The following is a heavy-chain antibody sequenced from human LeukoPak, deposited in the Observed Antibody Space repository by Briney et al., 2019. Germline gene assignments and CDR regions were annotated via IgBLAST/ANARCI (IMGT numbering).Heavy chain of an antibody. CDR2: ISSSSNTI. Sequence: GGSLRLSCAASGFTFSSYSMNWVRQAPGKGLEWVSYISSSSNTIYYADSVKGRFTISRDNTKNSLYPQMNSMGDEDTAVYYCARDPTTVKDAFDIWGQGTMVTVSS. D-gene: IGHD4-17*01. V-gene: IGHV3-48*02. J-gene: IGHJ3*02. CDR1: GFTFSSYS. CDR3: ARDPTTVKDAFDI.